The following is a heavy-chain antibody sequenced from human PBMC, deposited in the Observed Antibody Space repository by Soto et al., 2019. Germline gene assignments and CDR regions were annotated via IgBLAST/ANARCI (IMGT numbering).Heavy chain of an antibody. V-gene: IGHV1-3*01. D-gene: IGHD5-18*01. CDR2: INAGNGNT. CDR3: TSRRDWTAVDPFDY. J-gene: IGHJ4*02. CDR1: GYTFTSYA. Sequence: ASVKVSCKASGYTFTSYAMHWVRQAPGQRLEWMGWINAGNGNTKYSQKFQGRVTITRDTSASTAYMELSSLRSEDTAVYYCTSRRDWTAVDPFDYWGLGTLVTVSS.